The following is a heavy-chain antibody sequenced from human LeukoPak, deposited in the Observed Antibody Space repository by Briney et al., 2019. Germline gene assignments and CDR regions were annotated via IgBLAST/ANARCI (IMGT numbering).Heavy chain of an antibody. V-gene: IGHV4-39*01. CDR3: ARQKRLYCSSTSCYSFDY. D-gene: IGHD2-2*01. CDR2: IHHSGTS. J-gene: IGHJ4*02. Sequence: SETLSLTCTVSGDSIGTNTYYWTWIRQPPGKELEWIARIHHSGTSYYNPSLKSRVTISVDRSKNQFSLKLSSVSAADTAVYYCARQKRLYCSSTSCYSFDYWGQGTLVTVSS. CDR1: GDSIGTNTYY.